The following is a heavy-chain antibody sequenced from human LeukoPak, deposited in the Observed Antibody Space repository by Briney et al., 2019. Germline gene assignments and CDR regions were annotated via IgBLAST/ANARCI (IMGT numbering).Heavy chain of an antibody. CDR3: ARIFIRNGYTSYFDC. CDR1: GFSISSGHY. J-gene: IGHJ4*02. Sequence: SETLSLTCTVSGFSISSGHYWGWVRQPPGAGLEWIGSVYQSGTTYYNPSLKSRVTTSVDMSKNQFSLRLRPVTAADTAVYYCARIFIRNGYTSYFDCWGQGTLVTVSS. V-gene: IGHV4-38-2*02. CDR2: VYQSGTT. D-gene: IGHD5-18*01.